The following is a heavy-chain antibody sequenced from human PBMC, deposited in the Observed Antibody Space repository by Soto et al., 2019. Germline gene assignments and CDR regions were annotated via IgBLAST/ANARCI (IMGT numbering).Heavy chain of an antibody. D-gene: IGHD3-10*01. CDR3: ARDGYYGSGSYGMDV. CDR2: ISDYNGNT. V-gene: IGHV1-18*01. CDR1: GYTFKNYG. J-gene: IGHJ6*02. Sequence: QVQLVQSGAEVKKPGASVKVSCKTSGYTFKNYGISWVRQAPGRGLEWVGWISDYNGNTNYPQKFQGRVTMTTDISTKTVYMVLTILRSDDTAVYYCARDGYYGSGSYGMDVWGRGTTVSVSS.